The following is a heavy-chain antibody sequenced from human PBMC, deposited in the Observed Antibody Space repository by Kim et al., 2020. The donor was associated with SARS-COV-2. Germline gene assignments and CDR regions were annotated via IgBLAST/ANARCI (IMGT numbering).Heavy chain of an antibody. CDR3: ARDLYYYDSSGYYYRPTYYFDY. J-gene: IGHJ4*02. CDR1: GFTFSSYS. Sequence: GGSLRLSCAASGFTFSSYSMNWVRQAPGKGLEWVSSISSSSSYIYYADSVKGRFTISRDNAKNSLYLQMNSLRAEDTAVYYCARDLYYYDSSGYYYRPTYYFDYWGQGTLVTVSS. D-gene: IGHD3-22*01. CDR2: ISSSSSYI. V-gene: IGHV3-21*01.